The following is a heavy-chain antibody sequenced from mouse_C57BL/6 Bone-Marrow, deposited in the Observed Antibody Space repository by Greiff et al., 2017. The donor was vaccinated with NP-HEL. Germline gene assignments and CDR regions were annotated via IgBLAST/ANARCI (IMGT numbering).Heavy chain of an antibody. CDR1: GYTFTDYY. V-gene: IGHV1-26*01. CDR3: ARLRGSSSFDY. D-gene: IGHD1-1*01. J-gene: IGHJ2*01. CDR2: INPNNGGT. Sequence: EVKLQQSGPELVKPGASVKISCKASGYTFTDYYMNWVKQSHGKSLEWIGDINPNNGGTSYNQKFKGKATLTVDKSSSTAYMELRSLTSEDSAVYYCARLRGSSSFDYWGQGTTLTVSS.